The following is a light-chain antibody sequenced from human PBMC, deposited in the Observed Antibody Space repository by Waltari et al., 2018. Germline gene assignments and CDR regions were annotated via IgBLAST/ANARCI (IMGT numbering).Light chain of an antibody. J-gene: IGLJ1*01. Sequence: QSVLTQPPSASGTPGQRVSISCSGSHANLGSNYLNCYQQFPGMAPKLLISRNNQRPSGVPDRFSGSKFGTSASLAISGLRSEDEAVYYCASWDDSHYVFGTGTKVTVL. V-gene: IGLV1-47*01. CDR1: HANLGSNY. CDR2: RNN. CDR3: ASWDDSHYV.